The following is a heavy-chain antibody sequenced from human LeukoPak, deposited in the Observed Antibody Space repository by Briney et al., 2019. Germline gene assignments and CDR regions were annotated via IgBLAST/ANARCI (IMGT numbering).Heavy chain of an antibody. CDR1: GYTFTNND. J-gene: IGHJ4*02. CDR3: ARPKSKYDSSGYYPLDY. V-gene: IGHV1-8*01. Sequence: ASVKVSCKASGYTFTNNDINWVRQATGQGLEWMGWMNPNSGNTAYAQKFQGRVTMTRNTAISTAYMELSSLRSEDTAVYYCARPKSKYDSSGYYPLDYWGQGTLVTVSS. CDR2: MNPNSGNT. D-gene: IGHD3-22*01.